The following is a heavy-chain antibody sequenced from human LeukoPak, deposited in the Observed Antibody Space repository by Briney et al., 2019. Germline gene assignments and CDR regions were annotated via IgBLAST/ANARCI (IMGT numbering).Heavy chain of an antibody. V-gene: IGHV4-39*07. CDR3: ATLRSYYGSGSYSPYYYYGMDV. J-gene: IGHJ6*02. D-gene: IGHD3-10*01. CDR2: INHSGST. CDR1: GGSISSSSYY. Sequence: SETLSLTCTVSGGSISSSSYYWSWIRQRPGKGLEWIGEINHSGSTNYNPSLKSRVTISVDTSKNQFSLKLSSVTAADTAVYYCATLRSYYGSGSYSPYYYYGMDVWGQGTTVTVSS.